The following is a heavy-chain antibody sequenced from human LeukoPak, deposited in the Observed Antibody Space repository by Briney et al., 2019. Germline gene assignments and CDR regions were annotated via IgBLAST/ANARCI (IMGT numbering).Heavy chain of an antibody. D-gene: IGHD1-1*01. CDR3: ARDRTGDVDY. V-gene: IGHV3-74*01. J-gene: IGHJ4*02. CDR1: GNYW. CDR2: INSDVSWT. Sequence: GGSLRLSCAASGNYWMHWVRQVAGKGLVWVSHINSDVSWTSYADSVKGRFTISKDNAKNTVYLKMNSLRAEDTAVYYCARDRTGDVDYWGQGTLVTVSS.